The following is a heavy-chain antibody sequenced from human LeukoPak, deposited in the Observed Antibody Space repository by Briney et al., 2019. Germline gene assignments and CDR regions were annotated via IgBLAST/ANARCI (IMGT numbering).Heavy chain of an antibody. V-gene: IGHV4-39*01. CDR3: ARHLRCSGTTCSNVFDI. CDR1: GGSISSGSYY. D-gene: IGHD2-2*01. Sequence: SETLSLTCTVSGGSISSGSYYWGCIRQPPGKGLEWIRSIHYTGNTYYNPSLKSRVSISVDTSKNQFSLKLSSVTAADTAVYYCARHLRCSGTTCSNVFDIWGQGTMVTASS. J-gene: IGHJ3*02. CDR2: IHYTGNT.